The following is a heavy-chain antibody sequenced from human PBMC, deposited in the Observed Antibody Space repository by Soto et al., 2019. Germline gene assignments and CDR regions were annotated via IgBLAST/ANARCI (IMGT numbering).Heavy chain of an antibody. CDR2: TYYRSKWYN. Sequence: KQSQTLSLTCAISGDSVSSNSAAWNWIRQSPSRGLEWLGRTYYRSKWYNDYAVSVKSRITINPDTSKNQFSLQLNSVTPEDTAVYYCARGYNWNSVSNYYMDVWGKGTTVTVSS. D-gene: IGHD1-7*01. J-gene: IGHJ6*03. CDR1: GDSVSSNSAA. V-gene: IGHV6-1*01. CDR3: ARGYNWNSVSNYYMDV.